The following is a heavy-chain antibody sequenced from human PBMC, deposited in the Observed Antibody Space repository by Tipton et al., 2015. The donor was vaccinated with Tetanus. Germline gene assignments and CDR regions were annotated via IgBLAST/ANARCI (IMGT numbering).Heavy chain of an antibody. CDR2: IYYSGNT. Sequence: LRLSCTVSGDSISFYYWSGIRQPPGKGLEWIGYIYYSGNTKYNPSLKSRVTMSVDTSKNQFSLNLTSVTPADTAVYYCARDLRRYQQNNWFDPWGQGTLVTVSS. CDR3: ARDLRRYQQNNWFDP. D-gene: IGHD2-2*01. CDR1: GDSISFYY. V-gene: IGHV4-59*01. J-gene: IGHJ5*02.